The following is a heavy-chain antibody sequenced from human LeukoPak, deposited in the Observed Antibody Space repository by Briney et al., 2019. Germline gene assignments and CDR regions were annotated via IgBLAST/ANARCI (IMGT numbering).Heavy chain of an antibody. CDR3: AKVGDGSGSYSDY. D-gene: IGHD3-10*01. J-gene: IGHJ4*02. CDR1: GFTFSSYG. V-gene: IGHV3-30*02. CDR2: IRYDGSNK. Sequence: PGGSLRLSCAASGFTFSSYGMHWVRQAPGKGLERVAFIRYDGSNKYYADSVKGRFTISRDNSKNTLYLQMNSLRAEDTAVYYCAKVGDGSGSYSDYWGQGTLVTVSS.